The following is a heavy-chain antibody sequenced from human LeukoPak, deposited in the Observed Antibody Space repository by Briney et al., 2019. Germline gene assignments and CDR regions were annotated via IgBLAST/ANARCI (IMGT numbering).Heavy chain of an antibody. Sequence: SVKVSCKASGYTFTSYGISWVRQAPGQGLGWMGGIIPIFGTANYAQKFQGRVTMTRDMSTSTDYMELSSLRSEDTAVYYCARDNSVEDTAWWFDPWGQGTLVTVSS. J-gene: IGHJ5*02. CDR2: IIPIFGTA. CDR1: GYTFTSYG. D-gene: IGHD4-23*01. CDR3: ARDNSVEDTAWWFDP. V-gene: IGHV1-69*05.